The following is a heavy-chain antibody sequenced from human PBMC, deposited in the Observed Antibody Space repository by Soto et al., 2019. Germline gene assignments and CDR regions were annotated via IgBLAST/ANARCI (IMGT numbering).Heavy chain of an antibody. V-gene: IGHV5-51*01. CDR2: IYPGDSDT. J-gene: IGHJ6*03. Sequence: PGESLKISCKGSGYSFTSYWIGWVRQMPGKGLEWMGIIYPGDSDTRYSPSFQGQVTISADKSISTAYLQWSSLKASDTAMYYCARLPLSIAAAGTSSSTFYYYYVDVWGKGTTVTVSS. CDR1: GYSFTSYW. CDR3: ARLPLSIAAAGTSSSTFYYYYVDV. D-gene: IGHD6-13*01.